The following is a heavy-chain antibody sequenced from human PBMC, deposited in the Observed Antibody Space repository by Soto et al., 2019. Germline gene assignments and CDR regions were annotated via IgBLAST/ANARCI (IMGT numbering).Heavy chain of an antibody. CDR1: GDSINNYY. CDR2: IYDSVST. J-gene: IGHJ6*02. V-gene: IGHV4-59*01. Sequence: SETLSLTCTVSGDSINNYYWTLIRQPPGKGLEWIGYIYDSVSTSYNPSLKSRLTISVETSKNQFSLKLKSVTAADTAVYYCARGTKYYYQGMDVWGQGTTVTVSS. CDR3: ARGTKYYYQGMDV.